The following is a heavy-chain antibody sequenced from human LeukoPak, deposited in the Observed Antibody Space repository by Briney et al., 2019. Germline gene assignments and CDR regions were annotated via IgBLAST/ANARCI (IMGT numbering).Heavy chain of an antibody. D-gene: IGHD3-10*01. CDR3: TLIKGWGSGTYYLDY. J-gene: IGHJ3*01. V-gene: IGHV3-15*01. Sequence: GGSLRLSCAASGFSISDDWMSRVRQAPGKGLEWVGRIKSESSGATTHYAAPVKGRFTISRDESKNTLYLQLNSLKTDDTAVYYCTLIKGWGSGTYYLDYWGQGTMVTVSS. CDR2: IKSESSGATT. CDR1: GFSISDDW.